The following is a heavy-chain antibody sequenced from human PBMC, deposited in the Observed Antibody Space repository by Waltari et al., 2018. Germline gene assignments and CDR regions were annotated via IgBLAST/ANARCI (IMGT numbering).Heavy chain of an antibody. J-gene: IGHJ4*02. CDR3: VREVRGSGWPFEY. D-gene: IGHD6-19*01. CDR2: IIPNSGGT. Sequence: QVQLVQSGAEVKKPGASVTVSCKASGYHFTDSYLPLVRQAPGQGLEWMGQIIPNSGGTNYAQKVQGRVTMTRDTSATTAYMELSRLRSDDTAVYYCVREVRGSGWPFEYWGQGTLVTVSS. V-gene: IGHV1-2*06. CDR1: GYHFTDSY.